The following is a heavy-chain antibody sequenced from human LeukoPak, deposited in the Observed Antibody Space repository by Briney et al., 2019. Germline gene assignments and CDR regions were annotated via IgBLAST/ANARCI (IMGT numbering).Heavy chain of an antibody. Sequence: PGGSLRLSCVASGFTFSSYAMHWVRQAPGKGLEWVAVISYDGSNKYYADSVKGRFTISRDNSKNTLYLQMNSLRAEDTAVYYCARDKGDAFDIWGQGTMVTVSS. V-gene: IGHV3-30*01. CDR3: ARDKGDAFDI. J-gene: IGHJ3*02. CDR1: GFTFSSYA. CDR2: ISYDGSNK.